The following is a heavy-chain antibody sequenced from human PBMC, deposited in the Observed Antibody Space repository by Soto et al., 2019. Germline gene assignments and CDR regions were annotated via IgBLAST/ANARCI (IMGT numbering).Heavy chain of an antibody. CDR1: GGSISSSSYY. CDR2: IYYSGST. CDR3: ARHIAAAPLRAGYYYGMDV. D-gene: IGHD6-13*01. J-gene: IGHJ6*02. Sequence: SETLSLTCTVSGGSISSSSYYWGWIRQPPGKGLEWIGSIYYSGSTYYNPSLKSRVTISVDTSKNQFSLKLSSVTAADTAVYYCARHIAAAPLRAGYYYGMDVWGQGTTVTVSS. V-gene: IGHV4-39*01.